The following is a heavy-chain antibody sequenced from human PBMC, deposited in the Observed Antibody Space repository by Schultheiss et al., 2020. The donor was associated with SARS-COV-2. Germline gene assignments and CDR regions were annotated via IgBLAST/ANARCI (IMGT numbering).Heavy chain of an antibody. CDR3: ARRAASGGMDV. CDR1: GYSFTSYW. V-gene: IGHV5-51*01. J-gene: IGHJ6*02. Sequence: GGSLRLSCKGSGYSFTSYWIGWVRQMPGKGLEWMGIIYPGDFDTRYSPSIQGQVTISADKSISTAYLQWSSLEASDTAMYYCARRAASGGMDVWGQGTTVTVSS. D-gene: IGHD3-10*01. CDR2: IYPGDFDT.